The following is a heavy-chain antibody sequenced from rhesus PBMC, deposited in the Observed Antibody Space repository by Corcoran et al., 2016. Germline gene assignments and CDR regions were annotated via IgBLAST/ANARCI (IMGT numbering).Heavy chain of an antibody. CDR3: ARVSGSYDRRFDV. D-gene: IGHD3-16*01. CDR1: GDSISSAYG. J-gene: IGHJ5-1*01. CDR2: IYSSTGNT. V-gene: IGHV4S7*01. Sequence: QVQLKESGPGLVKPSATLSLTCAVSGDSISSAYGWGWIRQSPGQGLEWIVTIYSSTGNTYYDPPLKSRVTISKDTSKNQFSLKLSSVTAADTAVYYCARVSGSYDRRFDVWGAGVLVTVSS.